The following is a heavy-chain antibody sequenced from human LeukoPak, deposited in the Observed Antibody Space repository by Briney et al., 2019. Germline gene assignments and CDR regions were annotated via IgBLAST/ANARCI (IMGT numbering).Heavy chain of an antibody. CDR1: GYIFSTYG. D-gene: IGHD1-26*01. CDR3: ARSDYTIRLDS. Sequence: ASVRVSCKASGYIFSTYGISWARQAPGQGLEWVGWINAHNGNTNYAQKVQGRVTMTTDTSTTTAYLELRSLRSDDTAVYYCARSDYTIRLDSWGEGTLVTVSS. V-gene: IGHV1-18*01. J-gene: IGHJ4*02. CDR2: INAHNGNT.